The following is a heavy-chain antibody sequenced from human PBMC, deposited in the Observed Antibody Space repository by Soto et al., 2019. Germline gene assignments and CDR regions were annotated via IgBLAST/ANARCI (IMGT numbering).Heavy chain of an antibody. CDR3: ARGGDGYNLSPVALGY. J-gene: IGHJ4*02. V-gene: IGHV1-3*01. CDR2: INAGNGNT. CDR1: GCTFTSYA. Sequence: GASVKVSCKASGCTFTSYAMHWVRQAPGQRLEWMGWINAGNGNTKYSQKFQGRVTITRDTSASTAYMELSSLRSEDTAVYYCARGGDGYNLSPVALGYWGQGTLVTVSS. D-gene: IGHD5-12*01.